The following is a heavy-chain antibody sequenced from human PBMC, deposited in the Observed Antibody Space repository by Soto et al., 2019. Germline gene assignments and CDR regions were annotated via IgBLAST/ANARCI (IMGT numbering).Heavy chain of an antibody. J-gene: IGHJ4*02. Sequence: RSLRLSGAASVVTFRNYAMCWVRQAPGKGLEWVSAISNTGVSTYYADSVKGRFTISRDTYKNTLYLQMNSLRAEDTAVYYCAKMVETIHPNAYRGQGTLVNVHS. V-gene: IGHV3-23*01. CDR3: AKMVETIHPNAY. CDR1: VVTFRNYA. CDR2: ISNTGVST. D-gene: IGHD2-21*02.